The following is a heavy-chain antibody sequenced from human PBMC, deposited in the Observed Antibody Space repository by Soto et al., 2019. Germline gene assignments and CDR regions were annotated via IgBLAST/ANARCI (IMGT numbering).Heavy chain of an antibody. CDR3: ARGITTRDPRDAFDI. CDR2: ISSSSSYI. D-gene: IGHD3-16*01. J-gene: IGHJ3*02. V-gene: IGHV3-21*01. Sequence: GRSLRLSCAASGFTFSSYSMNWVRQAPGKGLEWVSSISSSSSYIYYADSVKGRFTISRDNAKNSLYLQMNSLRAEDTAVYYCARGITTRDPRDAFDIWGQGTMVTVSS. CDR1: GFTFSSYS.